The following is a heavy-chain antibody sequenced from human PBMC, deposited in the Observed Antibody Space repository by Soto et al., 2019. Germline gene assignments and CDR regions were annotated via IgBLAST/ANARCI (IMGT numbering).Heavy chain of an antibody. CDR1: GYTFTNYY. D-gene: IGHD3-10*01. CDR3: ARARGWFDP. J-gene: IGHJ5*02. Sequence: QVQLVQSGAEVTKPGASVKVSCKASGYTFTNYYMHWVRQAPGQGLEWMGVINRTDVNTSYEQKFQGKVTMPMDTSSSTVCMELGSLRAEDTAVKYFARARGWFDPWGQGTLVNVSS. CDR2: INRTDVNT. V-gene: IGHV1-46*01.